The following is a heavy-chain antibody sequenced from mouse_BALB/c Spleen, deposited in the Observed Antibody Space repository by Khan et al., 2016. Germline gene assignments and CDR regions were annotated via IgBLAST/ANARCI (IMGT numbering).Heavy chain of an antibody. CDR1: GYTFTDYV. J-gene: IGHJ2*01. Sequence: QVQLQQSGPELVKPGASVKMSCKASGYTFTDYVISWVKQRTGQGLEWIGEIYPGSGSTYYNAKFKGKATLTADKSSNTAYMQLSSLTSEDSAVYFCASPYYFDYWGQGTTLTVSS. V-gene: IGHV1-81*01. CDR3: ASPYYFDY. CDR2: IYPGSGST.